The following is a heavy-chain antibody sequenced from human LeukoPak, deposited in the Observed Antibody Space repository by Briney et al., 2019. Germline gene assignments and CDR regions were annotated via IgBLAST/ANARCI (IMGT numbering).Heavy chain of an antibody. CDR3: ARGGVVVAVYFDS. CDR2: IYYTGST. Sequence: SETLSLTCGVSGYSITTDYYWGWIRQTPGKGLEWIASIYYTGSTYYNPSLKSRATISVDTSKNQLSLRLTSVTAADTAVYYCARGGVVVAVYFDSWGQGTLVTVSS. V-gene: IGHV4-38-2*01. CDR1: GYSITTDYY. J-gene: IGHJ4*02. D-gene: IGHD2-15*01.